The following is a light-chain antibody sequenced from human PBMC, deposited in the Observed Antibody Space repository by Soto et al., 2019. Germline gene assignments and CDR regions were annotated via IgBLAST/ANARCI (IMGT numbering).Light chain of an antibody. V-gene: IGKV1-5*03. Sequence: DIQMTQSPSTLSGSVGYRVTITCRASQTISSWLAWYQQKPGKAPKLLIYKASTLKSGVPSRFSGSGSGTEFTLTISSLQPDDFATYYCQDYNSYSEAFGEGTMGDIK. CDR1: QTISSW. CDR2: KAS. CDR3: QDYNSYSEA. J-gene: IGKJ1*01.